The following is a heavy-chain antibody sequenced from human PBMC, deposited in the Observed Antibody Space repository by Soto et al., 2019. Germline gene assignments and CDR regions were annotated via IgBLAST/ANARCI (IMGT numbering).Heavy chain of an antibody. Sequence: EVQLVESGGGLVKPGGSLRLSCAASGFTFSSYSMNWVRQAPGKGLEWVSSISSSSSYIYYADSVKGRFTISRDNAKKSMCLQMNSRRAEDTAVYYCEREGADSSSWYYYYYGMDVWGQGTTVTVSS. J-gene: IGHJ6*02. V-gene: IGHV3-21*01. CDR3: EREGADSSSWYYYYYGMDV. CDR1: GFTFSSYS. D-gene: IGHD6-13*01. CDR2: ISSSSSYI.